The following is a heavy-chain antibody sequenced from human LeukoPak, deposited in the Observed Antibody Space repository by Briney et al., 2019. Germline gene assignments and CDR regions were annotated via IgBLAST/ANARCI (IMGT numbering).Heavy chain of an antibody. CDR2: ISAYNGNT. CDR3: ARESGSGSTGDY. J-gene: IGHJ4*02. Sequence: GESLKISCKGSGYSFTSYWIGWVRQAPGQGLEWMGWISAYNGNTNYAQKLQGRVTMTTDTSTSTAYMELRSLRSDDTAVYYCARESGSGSTGDYWGQGTLVTVSS. CDR1: GYSFTSYW. D-gene: IGHD1-26*01. V-gene: IGHV1-18*04.